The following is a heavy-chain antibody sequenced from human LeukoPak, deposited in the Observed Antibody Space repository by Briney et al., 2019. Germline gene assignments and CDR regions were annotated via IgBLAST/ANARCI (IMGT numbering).Heavy chain of an antibody. D-gene: IGHD6-19*01. CDR1: GLTLSDYG. Sequence: GGSLRLSCAASGLTLSDYGMSWVRQAPGKGQEWVANINQDGSEEYYVHSVEGRFTISRDNPKNSLYLQMTSLRAEDTAVYYCVREGHDNGWSFDYWGQGALVIVSS. CDR2: INQDGSEE. CDR3: VREGHDNGWSFDY. V-gene: IGHV3-7*01. J-gene: IGHJ4*02.